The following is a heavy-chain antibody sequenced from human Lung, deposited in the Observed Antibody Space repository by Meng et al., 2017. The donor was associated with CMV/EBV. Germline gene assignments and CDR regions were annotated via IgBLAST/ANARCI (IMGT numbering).Heavy chain of an antibody. V-gene: IGHV1-2*02. J-gene: IGHJ4*02. CDR2: VNYNNDAT. D-gene: IGHD6-19*01. CDR3: VRSSGWSLFDY. Sequence: VHLVQSGAEMTKPGAAFRVSCTTSEFHFSDYYIPSVQQAPGQGLEWMGWVNYNNDATNCARKFQVRVSMTRDTSISTAHMELSRLMYDDTAVYYCVRSSGWSLFDYWGQGTLVTVSS. CDR1: EFHFSDYY.